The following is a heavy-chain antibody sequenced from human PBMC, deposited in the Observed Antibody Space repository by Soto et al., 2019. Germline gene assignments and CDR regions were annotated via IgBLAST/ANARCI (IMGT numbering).Heavy chain of an antibody. CDR1: GGSISSGGYY. J-gene: IGHJ6*04. V-gene: IGHV4-31*03. CDR2: IYYSGST. Sequence: QVQLQESGPGLVKPSQTLSLTCTVSGGSISSGGYYWSWFGQHPGKGLEWIGYIYYSGSTYYNPSLKSRVTISVDTSKNQFSLKLSSVTAADTAVYYCARLISVVAAPPYFLDVWGKGTTVTVSS. CDR3: ARLISVVAAPPYFLDV. D-gene: IGHD2-15*01.